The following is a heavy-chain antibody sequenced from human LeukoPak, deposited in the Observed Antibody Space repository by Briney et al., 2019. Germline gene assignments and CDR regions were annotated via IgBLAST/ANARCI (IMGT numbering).Heavy chain of an antibody. V-gene: IGHV4-30-2*01. CDR3: ARVQYYGSGWVDY. D-gene: IGHD3-10*01. J-gene: IGHJ4*02. Sequence: PSETLSLTCAVSGGSISSGGYSWSWIRQPPGKGLEWIGYIYHSGSTYHSPSLKSRVTISVDTSKNQFSLKLSSVTAADTALYYCARVQYYGSGWVDYWGQGTLVTVAS. CDR2: IYHSGST. CDR1: GGSISSGGYS.